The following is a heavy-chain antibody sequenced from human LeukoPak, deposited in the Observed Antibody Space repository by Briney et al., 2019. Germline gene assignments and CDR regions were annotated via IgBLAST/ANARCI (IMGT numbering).Heavy chain of an antibody. CDR1: GFTFSSYE. J-gene: IGHJ4*02. V-gene: IGHV3-48*03. Sequence: GGSLRLSCAASGFTFSSYEMNWVRQAPGKGLEWVSYISSSGSTIYYADSAKGRFTISRDNAKNSLYLQMNSLRAEDTAVYYCARDESIRWFGRRFDYWGQGTLVTVSS. D-gene: IGHD3-10*01. CDR2: ISSSGSTI. CDR3: ARDESIRWFGRRFDY.